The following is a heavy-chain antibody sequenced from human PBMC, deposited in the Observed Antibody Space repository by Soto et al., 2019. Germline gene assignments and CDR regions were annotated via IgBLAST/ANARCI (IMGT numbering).Heavy chain of an antibody. CDR2: LSSTGSTK. V-gene: IGHV3-11*01. J-gene: IGHJ4*02. Sequence: GSLRLSCAASGFTFSDYYMIWIRQAPGKGLEWVSYLSSTGSTKYYADSVKGRFTISRDNAKNSLYLQMNSLRAEDTAVYYCARIGLIRYFPYWGQGTLVTVSS. D-gene: IGHD3-9*01. CDR3: ARIGLIRYFPY. CDR1: GFTFSDYY.